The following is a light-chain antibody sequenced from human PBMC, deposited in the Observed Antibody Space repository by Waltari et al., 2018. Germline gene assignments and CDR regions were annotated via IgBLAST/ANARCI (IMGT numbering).Light chain of an antibody. J-gene: IGKJ3*01. CDR2: GAS. CDR3: QQYGSSPPRFT. Sequence: ELVLTQSPGTLSLSPGDRATLSCRASKSVSSSYLAWYQQKPGQAPRLLIYGASSRATGIPDRFSGSGSGTDFTLTISRLEPEDFAVYYCQQYGSSPPRFTFGPGTKVDIK. CDR1: KSVSSSY. V-gene: IGKV3-20*01.